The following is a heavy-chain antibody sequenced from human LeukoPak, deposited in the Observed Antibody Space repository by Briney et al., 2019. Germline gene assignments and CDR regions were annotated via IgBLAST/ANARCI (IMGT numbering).Heavy chain of an antibody. J-gene: IGHJ3*02. CDR1: GFTFSSYS. CDR3: ARDHAYAFDI. V-gene: IGHV3-48*01. Sequence: GGSLRLSCAASGFTFSSYSMNWVRQAPGKGLEWVSYISSSSSTIYYADSVKGRFTISRDNAKNSLFLQMNSLRAEDTAVYYCARDHAYAFDIWGQGTLVTVSS. CDR2: ISSSSSTI. D-gene: IGHD2-2*01.